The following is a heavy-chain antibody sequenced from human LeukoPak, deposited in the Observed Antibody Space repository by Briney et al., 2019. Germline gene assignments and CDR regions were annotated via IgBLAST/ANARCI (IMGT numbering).Heavy chain of an antibody. Sequence: PSETLSLTCTVSGGSISSYYWSWIRQPPGKGLEWIGYIYYSGSTNYNPSLKSRVTISVDTSKNQFSLKLSSVTAADTAVYYCARYVDTAMDADDAFDIWGQGTMVTVSS. CDR2: IYYSGST. CDR1: GGSISSYY. J-gene: IGHJ3*02. CDR3: ARYVDTAMDADDAFDI. D-gene: IGHD5-18*01. V-gene: IGHV4-59*01.